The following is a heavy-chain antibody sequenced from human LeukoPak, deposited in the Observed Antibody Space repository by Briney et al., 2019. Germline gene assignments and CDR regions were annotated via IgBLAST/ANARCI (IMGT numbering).Heavy chain of an antibody. D-gene: IGHD3-22*01. V-gene: IGHV3-66*04. CDR2: IYSGGST. CDR3: ARQGFSYYDSSGYWFGY. Sequence: GGSLRLSCAASGFTVSSNYMSWVRQAPGKGLEWVSVIYSGGSTYYADSVKGRFTISRDNSKNTLYLQMNSLRAEDTAVYYCARQGFSYYDSSGYWFGYWGQGTLVTVSS. J-gene: IGHJ4*02. CDR1: GFTVSSNY.